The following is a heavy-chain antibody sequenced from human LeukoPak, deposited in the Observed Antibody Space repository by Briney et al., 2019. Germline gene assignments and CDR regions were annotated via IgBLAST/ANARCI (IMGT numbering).Heavy chain of an antibody. Sequence: PGGSLRLSCAASGFTFSTCAMSWVRRAPGKGLEWLSAISGSGSSTYYADSVKGRFTISRDNSKNTLYLQLNSLRAEDTAVYYCGKALYTYYYYGMDVWGQGTTVTVSS. CDR3: GKALYTYYYYGMDV. CDR2: ISGSGSST. D-gene: IGHD1-14*01. V-gene: IGHV3-23*01. J-gene: IGHJ6*02. CDR1: GFTFSTCA.